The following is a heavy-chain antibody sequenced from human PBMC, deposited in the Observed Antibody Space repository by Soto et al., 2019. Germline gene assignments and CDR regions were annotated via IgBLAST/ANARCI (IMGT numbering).Heavy chain of an antibody. D-gene: IGHD3-16*02. CDR2: ISGSAGT. Sequence: PGGSLRLSCTASGFTFRTYAMTWFRQAPGKGLEWVSAISGSAGTFYATSVKGRFTISRDNSRSTVYLQMHSLRAEDSAIYYCAKEKDYGFNWGSDRFTSHYWGRRTLVTVSS. J-gene: IGHJ4*02. CDR3: AKEKDYGFNWGSDRFTSHY. V-gene: IGHV3-23*01. CDR1: GFTFRTYA.